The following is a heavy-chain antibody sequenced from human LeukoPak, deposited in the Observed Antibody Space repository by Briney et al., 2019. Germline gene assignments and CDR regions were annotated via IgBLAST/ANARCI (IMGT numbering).Heavy chain of an antibody. CDR3: ARDGTSTDDY. Sequence: GASVKVSCKTSGYTFSNFGINWVRQAAGKGLEWMGWISGNNDNPNYGQKFQGRFTVTTDSSTSTAYMELRNLRFDDTAVYYCARDGTSTDDYWGQGTLVTVSS. V-gene: IGHV1-18*01. CDR2: ISGNNDNP. D-gene: IGHD2-2*01. CDR1: GYTFSNFG. J-gene: IGHJ4*02.